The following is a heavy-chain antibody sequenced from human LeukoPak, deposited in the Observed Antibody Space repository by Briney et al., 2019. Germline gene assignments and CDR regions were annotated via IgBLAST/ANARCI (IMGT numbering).Heavy chain of an antibody. CDR3: ARWKATAIPD. CDR1: GGSFSGYY. J-gene: IGHJ4*02. CDR2: INHSGST. Sequence: PSETLSLTCAVYGGSFSGYYWSWIRQPPGKGLEWIGEINHSGSTNYNPSLKSRVTISVDTSKNQFSLKLSSETAVDTAVYYCARWKATAIPDWGQGTLVTVSS. V-gene: IGHV4-34*01. D-gene: IGHD2-21*02.